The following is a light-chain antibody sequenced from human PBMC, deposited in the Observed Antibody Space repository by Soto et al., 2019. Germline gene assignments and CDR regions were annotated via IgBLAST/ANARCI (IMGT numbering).Light chain of an antibody. CDR1: QRVSSN. J-gene: IGKJ1*01. Sequence: EIVMTQSPATLSVSPGERATLSCRASQRVSSNLAWYQQKPGQAPRLLIYDASTRATGIPDRFSGSGSGTEFTLTISSLQSEDFAVYYCQQYNKWPTFGQGTKVEIK. CDR3: QQYNKWPT. CDR2: DAS. V-gene: IGKV3-15*01.